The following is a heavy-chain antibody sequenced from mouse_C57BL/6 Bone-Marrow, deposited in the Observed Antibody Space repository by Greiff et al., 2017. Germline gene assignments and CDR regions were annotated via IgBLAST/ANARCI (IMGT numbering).Heavy chain of an antibody. Sequence: VQLQQSGAELVRPGASVKLSCTASGFNIKDDYMHWVKQRPEQGLEWIGWIDPENGDTEYASKFHGKATITADPSSNTAYLQLSSLTSEDTAVYYGTTLPLICYGNPYYAMDYGGQGTSVTVSS. V-gene: IGHV14-4*01. D-gene: IGHD2-1*01. J-gene: IGHJ4*01. CDR1: GFNIKDDY. CDR3: TTLPLICYGNPYYAMDY. CDR2: IDPENGDT.